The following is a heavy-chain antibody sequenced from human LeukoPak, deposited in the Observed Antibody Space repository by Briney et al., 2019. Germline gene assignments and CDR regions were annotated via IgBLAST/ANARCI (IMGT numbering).Heavy chain of an antibody. V-gene: IGHV1-2*02. Sequence: EASVKVSCKASGYTFTGYYMHWVRQAPGQGLEWMGWINPNSGGTNYAQKFQGRVTMTRDTSISTAYMELSSLRSDDTAVYYCARTRGSHISMAYLDYWGQGTLVTVSS. CDR1: GYTFTGYY. CDR3: ARTRGSHISMAYLDY. D-gene: IGHD2/OR15-2a*01. CDR2: INPNSGGT. J-gene: IGHJ4*02.